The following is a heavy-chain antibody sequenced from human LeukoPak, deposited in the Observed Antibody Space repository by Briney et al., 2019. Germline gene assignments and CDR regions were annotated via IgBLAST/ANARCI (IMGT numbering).Heavy chain of an antibody. CDR2: IRYDGSNK. Sequence: GGSLRLSCAASGFTFSSYGMHWVRQAPGKGLEWVAFIRYDGSNKYYADSVKGRFTISRDNSKNTLYLQMNSLRAEDTAVYYCARGYSYGPQFDYWGQGTLVTVSS. CDR3: ARGYSYGPQFDY. V-gene: IGHV3-30*02. D-gene: IGHD5-18*01. J-gene: IGHJ4*02. CDR1: GFTFSSYG.